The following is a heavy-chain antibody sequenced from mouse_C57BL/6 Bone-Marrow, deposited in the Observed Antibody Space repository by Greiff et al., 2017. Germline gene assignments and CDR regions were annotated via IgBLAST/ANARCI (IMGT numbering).Heavy chain of an antibody. V-gene: IGHV1-85*01. J-gene: IGHJ4*01. CDR3: ARDYPYAMDY. D-gene: IGHD2-4*01. CDR2: IYPRDGST. Sequence: QVQLKESGPELVKPGASVKLSCKASGYTFTSYDINWVKQRPGRGLEWSGWIYPRDGSTKYNEKFKGKATLTVDTSSSTAYMELHSLTSEDSAVYFCARDYPYAMDYWGQGTSVTVSS. CDR1: GYTFTSYD.